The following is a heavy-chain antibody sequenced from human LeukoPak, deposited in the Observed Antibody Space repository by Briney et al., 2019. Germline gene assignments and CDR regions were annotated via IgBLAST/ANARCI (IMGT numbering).Heavy chain of an antibody. CDR2: ISGSGGST. Sequence: PGGSLRLSCAASGFTFSSYAMSWVRQAPGKGLEWVSAISGSGGSTYYADSVKGRFTISRDNSKNTLYLQMNSLRAEDTAVYYCAKDTYYYDSGGYYPTEWGQGTLVTVSS. D-gene: IGHD3-22*01. V-gene: IGHV3-23*01. CDR1: GFTFSSYA. J-gene: IGHJ4*02. CDR3: AKDTYYYDSGGYYPTE.